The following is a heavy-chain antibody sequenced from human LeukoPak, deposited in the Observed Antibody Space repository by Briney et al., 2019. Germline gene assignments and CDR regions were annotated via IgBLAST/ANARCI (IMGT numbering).Heavy chain of an antibody. CDR1: GGSISSYY. J-gene: IGHJ5*02. Sequence: SETLSLTCTVSGGSISSYYWSWIRQPPGKGLEWIGYIYYSGSTNYNPSLKSRVTTSVDTSKNQFSLKLSSVTAADTAVYYCGGGGGGKWFDPWGQGTLVTVSS. D-gene: IGHD3-16*01. CDR2: IYYSGST. CDR3: GGGGGGKWFDP. V-gene: IGHV4-59*01.